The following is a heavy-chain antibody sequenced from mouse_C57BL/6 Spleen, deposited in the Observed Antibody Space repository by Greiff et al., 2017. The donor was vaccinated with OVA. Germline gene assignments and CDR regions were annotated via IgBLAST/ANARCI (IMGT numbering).Heavy chain of an antibody. D-gene: IGHD1-1*01. V-gene: IGHV1-82*01. Sequence: QVQLKASGPELVKPGASVKISCKASGYAFSSSWMNWVKQRPGKGLEWIGRIYPGDGDTNYNGKFKGKATLTAGKSSSTAYMQLSSLTSEDSAVYFCAGYYGSSYDYFDVWGTGTTVTVSS. J-gene: IGHJ1*03. CDR3: AGYYGSSYDYFDV. CDR1: GYAFSSSW. CDR2: IYPGDGDT.